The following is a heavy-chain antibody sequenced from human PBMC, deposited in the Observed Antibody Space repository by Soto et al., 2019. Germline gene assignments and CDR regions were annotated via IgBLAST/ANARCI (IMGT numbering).Heavy chain of an antibody. CDR3: ARGGTVYYYYGMDV. CDR1: GGSFSGYY. J-gene: IGHJ6*02. CDR2: IYYSGST. Sequence: SETLSLTCAVYGGSFSGYYWSWIRQPPGKGLEWIGYIYYSGSTNYNPSLKSRVTISVDTSKNQFSLKLSSVTAADTAVYYCARGGTVYYYYGMDVWGQGTTVTV. D-gene: IGHD1-1*01. V-gene: IGHV4-59*01.